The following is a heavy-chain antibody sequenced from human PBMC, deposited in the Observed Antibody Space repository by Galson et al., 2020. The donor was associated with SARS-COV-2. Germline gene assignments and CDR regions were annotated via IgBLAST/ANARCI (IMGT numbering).Heavy chain of an antibody. V-gene: IGHV4-59*02. D-gene: IGHD1-26*01. CDR3: ARDAVGALGD. CDR1: GVSVRSDY. Sequence: ETSETLSLTCSASGVSVRSDYRRWIRQPPGKGLEWIGYIYNSESTNYNASPKSRVTISVDTSKSQFSLKLSSVTAADTAVYYCARDAVGALGDWGQGTLVTVSS. CDR2: IYNSEST. J-gene: IGHJ4*02.